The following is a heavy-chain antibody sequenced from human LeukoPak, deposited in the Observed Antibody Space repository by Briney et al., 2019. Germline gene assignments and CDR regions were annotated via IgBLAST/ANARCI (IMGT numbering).Heavy chain of an antibody. CDR3: AKIKYYYDSSGYYYY. Sequence: PGGSLRLSCAASGFTFSDYYMSWIRQAPGKGLEWVSYISSSGSTIYYADSVKGRFTISRDNAKNTLYLQMNSLRAEDTAVYYCAKIKYYYDSSGYYYYWGQGTLVTVSS. D-gene: IGHD3-22*01. V-gene: IGHV3-11*01. J-gene: IGHJ4*02. CDR1: GFTFSDYY. CDR2: ISSSGSTI.